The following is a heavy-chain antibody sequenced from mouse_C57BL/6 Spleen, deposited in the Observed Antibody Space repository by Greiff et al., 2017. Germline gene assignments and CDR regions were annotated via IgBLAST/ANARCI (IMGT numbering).Heavy chain of an antibody. CDR1: GYTFTSYW. V-gene: IGHV1-59*01. CDR2: IDPSDSYT. J-gene: IGHJ1*03. D-gene: IGHD3-3*01. Sequence: QVQLQQPGAELVRPGTSVKLSCKASGYTFTSYWMHWVKQRPGQGLEWIGVIDPSDSYTNYNQKFKGKATLTVDTSSSTAYMQLSSLTSEDSAVYYWAGTGTGYFDVWGTGTTVTVSS. CDR3: AGTGTGYFDV.